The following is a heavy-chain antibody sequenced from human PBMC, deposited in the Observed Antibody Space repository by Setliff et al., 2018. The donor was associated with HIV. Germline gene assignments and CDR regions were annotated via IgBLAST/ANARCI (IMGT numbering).Heavy chain of an antibody. CDR1: GYTFTGYY. Sequence: ASVKVSCKASGYTFTGYYMHWVRQAPGQGLEWMGIINPSAGSTSYAQRFQDRVTMTTDTSTSTVYMELSNLRSEDTAVYYCARGLWLVLYYFDYWGQGTLVTVSS. D-gene: IGHD6-19*01. CDR3: ARGLWLVLYYFDY. J-gene: IGHJ4*02. CDR2: INPSAGST. V-gene: IGHV1-46*01.